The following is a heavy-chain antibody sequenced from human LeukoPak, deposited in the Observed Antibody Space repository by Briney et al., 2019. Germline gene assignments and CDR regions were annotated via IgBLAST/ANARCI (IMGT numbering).Heavy chain of an antibody. Sequence: SETLSLTCTVSGGSISRYYWSWIRQPPEKGLEWIGYIYYSGSTNYNPSLKSRVTMSVDTSKNQFSLKLSSVTAADTAVYYCARVTPAAAGYFQHWGQGTLVTVSS. D-gene: IGHD6-13*01. CDR2: IYYSGST. V-gene: IGHV4-59*01. CDR3: ARVTPAAAGYFQH. J-gene: IGHJ1*01. CDR1: GGSISRYY.